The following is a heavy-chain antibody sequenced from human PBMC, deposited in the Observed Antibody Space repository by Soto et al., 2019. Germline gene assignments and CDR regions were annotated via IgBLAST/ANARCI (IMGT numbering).Heavy chain of an antibody. CDR3: VKDRRVASI. CDR1: GFTFSSYA. D-gene: IGHD5-12*01. Sequence: GGSLRLSCAASGFTFSSYAMSWVRQAPGKGLEWVSAISGSGGSTYYADSVKGRFTISRDNSKNTLYLQMNNLSAEDTAIYYCVKDRRVASIWGQGTVVTVSS. J-gene: IGHJ3*02. V-gene: IGHV3-23*01. CDR2: ISGSGGST.